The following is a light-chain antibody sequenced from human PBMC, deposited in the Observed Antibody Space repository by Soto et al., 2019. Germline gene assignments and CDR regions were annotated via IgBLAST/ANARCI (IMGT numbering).Light chain of an antibody. Sequence: EIVMTQSPATLSVSPGERATLSCRASQSVSSNLAWYQQKPGQAPRLLIYGATTRATGILARFSGSGSGTEFTLTISSLQFGDFSVYYCQQYNNWIPLGQGTRLEIK. CDR2: GAT. CDR3: QQYNNWIP. J-gene: IGKJ5*01. CDR1: QSVSSN. V-gene: IGKV3-15*01.